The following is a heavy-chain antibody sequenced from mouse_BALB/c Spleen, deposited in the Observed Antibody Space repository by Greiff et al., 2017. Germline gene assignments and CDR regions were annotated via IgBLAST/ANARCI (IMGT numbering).Heavy chain of an antibody. J-gene: IGHJ4*01. V-gene: IGHV5-4*02. Sequence: EVQGVESGGGLVKPGGSLKLSCAASGFTFSDYYMYWVRQTPEKRLEWVATISDGGSYTYYPDSVKGRFTISRDNAKNNLYLQMSSLKSEDTAMYYCARDLDSSGYYYYAMDYWGQGTSVTVSS. CDR2: ISDGGSYT. D-gene: IGHD3-2*01. CDR3: ARDLDSSGYYYYAMDY. CDR1: GFTFSDYY.